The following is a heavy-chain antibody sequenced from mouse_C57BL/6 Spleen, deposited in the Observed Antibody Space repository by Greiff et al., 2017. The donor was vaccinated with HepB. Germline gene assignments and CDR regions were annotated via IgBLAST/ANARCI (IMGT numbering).Heavy chain of an antibody. CDR2: IYTSDSET. CDR1: GYTFTSYW. Sequence: QVQLQQPGAELVRPGSSVKLSCKASGYTFTSYWMDWVKQRPGQGLEWIGNIYTSDSETHYNQKFKDKATLTVDKSSTTAYMQLSSLTSEDSAVYDCSRERGYYYGSSYVLDYWGQGTTLTVSS. J-gene: IGHJ2*01. CDR3: SRERGYYYGSSYVLDY. D-gene: IGHD1-1*01. V-gene: IGHV1-61*01.